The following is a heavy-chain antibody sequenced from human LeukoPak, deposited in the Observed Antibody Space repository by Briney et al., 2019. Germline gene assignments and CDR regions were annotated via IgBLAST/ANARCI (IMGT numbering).Heavy chain of an antibody. CDR2: IYHSGST. CDR3: ARQGPYNTIFGVVIKRGDFDY. D-gene: IGHD3-3*01. Sequence: SETLSLTCAVSGYSISSGYYWGWIRQPPGKGLEWIGSIYHSGSTYYNPSLKSRVTISVDMSKNQFSLKLSSVTAADTAVYYCARQGPYNTIFGVVIKRGDFDYWGQGTLVTVSS. V-gene: IGHV4-38-2*01. J-gene: IGHJ4*02. CDR1: GYSISSGYY.